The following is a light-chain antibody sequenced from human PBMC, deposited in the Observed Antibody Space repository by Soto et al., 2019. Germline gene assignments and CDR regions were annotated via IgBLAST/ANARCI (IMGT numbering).Light chain of an antibody. J-gene: IGKJ2*01. CDR1: QSVDNNH. CDR3: QPYGNFPYT. V-gene: IGKV3-20*01. CDR2: GPS. Sequence: EIVLTQSPGTQYLSPGERDTLSCRASQSVDNNHLAWYEQKPGQAPRLLIYGPSRRASGIPDRFSGSGSGTDFSLTTSRLEHEDFAVYYCQPYGNFPYTFGQGTRLE.